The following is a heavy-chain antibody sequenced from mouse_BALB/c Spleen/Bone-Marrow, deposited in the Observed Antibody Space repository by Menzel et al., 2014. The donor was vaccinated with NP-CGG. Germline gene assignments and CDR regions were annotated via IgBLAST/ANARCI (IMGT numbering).Heavy chain of an antibody. CDR1: GFTFSSYG. CDR2: ISSGGSYT. J-gene: IGHJ2*01. V-gene: IGHV5-6*01. CDR3: ARSEGGRRGLFDY. Sequence: EVQVVESGGDLVKPGGSLKLSCAASGFTFSSYGMSWVRQTPDKRLEWVATISSGGSYTYYPDSVKGRFTISRDNAKNTLYLQMSSLKSEDTAMYYCARSEGGRRGLFDYWGQGTTLTVSS.